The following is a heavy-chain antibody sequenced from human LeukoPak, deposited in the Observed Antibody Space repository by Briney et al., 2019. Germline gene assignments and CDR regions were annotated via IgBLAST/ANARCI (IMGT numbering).Heavy chain of an antibody. D-gene: IGHD5-18*01. V-gene: IGHV3-21*04. CDR1: GFTFSSYS. J-gene: IGHJ4*02. CDR3: AKDGRLQLWSLHYFDY. CDR2: ISSSSSYI. Sequence: GGSLRLSCAASGFTFSSYSMNWVRQAPGKGLEWVSSISSSSSYIYYADSVKGRFTISRDNAKNSLYLQMNSLRAEDTAVYYCAKDGRLQLWSLHYFDYWGQGTLVTVSS.